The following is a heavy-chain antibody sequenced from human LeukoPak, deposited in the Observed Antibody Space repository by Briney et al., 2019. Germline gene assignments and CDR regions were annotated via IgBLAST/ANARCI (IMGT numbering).Heavy chain of an antibody. CDR3: AIIYGDYSDFDY. J-gene: IGHJ4*02. Sequence: SETLSLTCAVYGGSLSGYYWSWIHQPPGKGLEWIGEFTHHGRTNYNPSLKSRVTMSVDTSKNQFSLKLSSVTAADTAVYYCAIIYGDYSDFDYWGQGILVTVSS. D-gene: IGHD4-17*01. CDR1: GGSLSGYY. V-gene: IGHV4-34*01. CDR2: FTHHGRT.